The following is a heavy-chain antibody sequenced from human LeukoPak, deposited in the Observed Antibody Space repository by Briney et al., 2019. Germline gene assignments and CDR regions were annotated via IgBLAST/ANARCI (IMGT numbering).Heavy chain of an antibody. Sequence: SVEVSCKASGGTFSSYAISWVRQAPGQGLEWMGGIIPIFGTANYAQKFQGRVTITADESTSTAYMELSSLRSEDTAVYYCARDPGDIDAFDIWGQGTMVTASS. D-gene: IGHD5-12*01. V-gene: IGHV1-69*13. CDR3: ARDPGDIDAFDI. CDR2: IIPIFGTA. CDR1: GGTFSSYA. J-gene: IGHJ3*02.